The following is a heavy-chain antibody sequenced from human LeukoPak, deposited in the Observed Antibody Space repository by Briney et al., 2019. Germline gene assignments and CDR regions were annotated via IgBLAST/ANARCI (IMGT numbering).Heavy chain of an antibody. CDR3: ARGPGVVITAGYFQH. CDR2: ISYDGSNK. CDR1: GFTFSSYA. V-gene: IGHV3-30-3*01. D-gene: IGHD3-22*01. J-gene: IGHJ1*01. Sequence: PGRSLRLSCAASGFTFSSYAMHWVRQAPGKGLEWVAVISYDGSNKYYADSVKGRFTISRDNSKNTLYLQMNSLRAEDTAVYYCARGPGVVITAGYFQHWGQGTLVTVSS.